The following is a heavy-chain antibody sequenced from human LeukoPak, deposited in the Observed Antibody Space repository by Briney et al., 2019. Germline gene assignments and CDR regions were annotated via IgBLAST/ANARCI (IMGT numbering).Heavy chain of an antibody. CDR3: ARGSGYSYGGFDP. CDR1: GYTFTGYY. CDR2: INPNSGGT. V-gene: IGHV1-2*06. D-gene: IGHD5-18*01. J-gene: IGHJ5*02. Sequence: GASVEVSCKASGYTFTGYYMHWVRQAPGQGLEWMGRINPNSGGTNYAQKFQGRVTMTRDTSISTAYMELSRLRSDDTAVYYCARGSGYSYGGFDPWGQGTLVTVSS.